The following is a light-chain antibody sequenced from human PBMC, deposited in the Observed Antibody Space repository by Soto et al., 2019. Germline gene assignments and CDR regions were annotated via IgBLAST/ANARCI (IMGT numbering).Light chain of an antibody. CDR1: QDISNS. CDR2: DAS. Sequence: DIQMTQSPSSLSTFVGDRVTMTCQASQDISNSLNWYQQKPGKPPQLLIYDASNLETGVSPRFSAGGSGTNFTLAINSLQPEDLATYACHHHHSLPPWTFGPGTKVEL. V-gene: IGKV1-33*01. J-gene: IGKJ1*01. CDR3: HHHHSLPPWT.